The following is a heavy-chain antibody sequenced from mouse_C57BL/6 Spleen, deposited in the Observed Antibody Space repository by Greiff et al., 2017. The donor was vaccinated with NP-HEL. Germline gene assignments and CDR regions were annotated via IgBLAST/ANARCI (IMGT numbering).Heavy chain of an antibody. CDR2: IDPETGGT. D-gene: IGHD4-1*01. CDR3: TSWDGWYFDV. Sequence: QVQLQQSGAELVRPGASVTLSCKASGYTFTDFEMHWVKQTPVHGLEWIGAIDPETGGTAYNQKFKGKAILTADKSSSTAYMELRSLTSEDSAVYYCTSWDGWYFDVWGTGTTVTVSS. CDR1: GYTFTDFE. J-gene: IGHJ1*03. V-gene: IGHV1-15*01.